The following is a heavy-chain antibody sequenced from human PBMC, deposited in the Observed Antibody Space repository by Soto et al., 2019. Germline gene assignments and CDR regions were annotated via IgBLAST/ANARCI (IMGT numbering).Heavy chain of an antibody. D-gene: IGHD2-2*01. J-gene: IGHJ5*02. V-gene: IGHV1-18*04. CDR3: ARGPRYCSTTTCFSGVTWFDP. Sequence: SVKVSCKASGYTFSSYGISWVRQAPGQGLEWMGWISSYNGNTNYAQNVQDRVTLTTDTSTSTTYMELRSLRSDDTAVYYCARGPRYCSTTTCFSGVTWFDPWGQGTLVTVSS. CDR1: GYTFSSYG. CDR2: ISSYNGNT.